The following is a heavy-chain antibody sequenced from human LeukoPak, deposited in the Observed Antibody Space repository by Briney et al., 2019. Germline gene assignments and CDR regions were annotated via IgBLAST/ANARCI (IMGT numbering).Heavy chain of an antibody. J-gene: IGHJ4*02. Sequence: GGSLRLSCAASGFTFSSYGMSWVRQAPGKGLEWVSGINWNGGSTGYADSVKGRFTISRDNAKNSLYLQMNSLRAEDTAVYYCARDSVTIFGVVIFDYWGQGTLVTVSS. CDR3: ARDSVTIFGVVIFDY. V-gene: IGHV3-20*04. CDR1: GFTFSSYG. CDR2: INWNGGST. D-gene: IGHD3-3*01.